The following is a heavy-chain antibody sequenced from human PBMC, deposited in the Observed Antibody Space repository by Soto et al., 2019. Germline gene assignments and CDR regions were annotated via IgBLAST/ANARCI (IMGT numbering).Heavy chain of an antibody. Sequence: GESLKISCEASGYSFTTYWIAWVRQMPGKGLEWMGIVYPGDSDTRYSPSFQGQVTISADRSITTAYLQWSSLKASDTAMYYCARSSGSYNYYLDYWGQGTLVTVSS. CDR2: VYPGDSDT. CDR1: GYSFTTYW. D-gene: IGHD1-26*01. V-gene: IGHV5-51*01. CDR3: ARSSGSYNYYLDY. J-gene: IGHJ4*02.